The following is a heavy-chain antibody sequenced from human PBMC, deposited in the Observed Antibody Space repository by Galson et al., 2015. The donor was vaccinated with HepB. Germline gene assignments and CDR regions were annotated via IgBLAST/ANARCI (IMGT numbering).Heavy chain of an antibody. J-gene: IGHJ4*02. CDR3: ARGYSSTWFHPQDY. V-gene: IGHV3-33*01. D-gene: IGHD6-13*01. Sequence: SLRLSCAASGFTFSSYGMHWVRQAPGKGLEWVAVIWYDGSNKYYADSVKGRFTISRDNSKNTLYLQMNSLRAEDTAVYYCARGYSSTWFHPQDYWGQGTLVTVSS. CDR1: GFTFSSYG. CDR2: IWYDGSNK.